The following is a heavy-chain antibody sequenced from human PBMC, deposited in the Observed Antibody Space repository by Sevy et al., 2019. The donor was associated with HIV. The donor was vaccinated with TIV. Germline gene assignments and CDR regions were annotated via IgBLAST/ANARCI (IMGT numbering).Heavy chain of an antibody. CDR3: AMNYYDSSGSSFFFDX. J-gene: IGHJ4*02. CDR1: GFTFSSYG. V-gene: IGHV3-33*01. D-gene: IGHD3-22*01. CDR2: IWYDGSNK. Sequence: GVSLRLSCAASGFTFSSYGMXWVRQAPGKGLEWVAVIWYDGSNKYYADSVKGRFTISRDNSKNTLYLQMNSLRAEDTAVYYCAMNYYDSSGSSFFFDXXGQGTLVTVSS.